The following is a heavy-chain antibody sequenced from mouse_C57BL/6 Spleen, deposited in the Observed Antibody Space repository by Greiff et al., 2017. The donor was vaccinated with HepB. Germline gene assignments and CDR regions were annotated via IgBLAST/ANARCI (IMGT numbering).Heavy chain of an antibody. D-gene: IGHD1-1*01. Sequence: VQLQQSGPELVKPGASVKISCKASGYTFTDYYMNWVKQSHGKSLEWIGDINPNNGGTSYNQKFKGKATLTVDKSSSTAYMELRSLTSEDSAVYYCAREAFITTVVATDYWGQGTTLTVSS. CDR1: GYTFTDYY. CDR3: AREAFITTVVATDY. V-gene: IGHV1-26*01. CDR2: INPNNGGT. J-gene: IGHJ2*01.